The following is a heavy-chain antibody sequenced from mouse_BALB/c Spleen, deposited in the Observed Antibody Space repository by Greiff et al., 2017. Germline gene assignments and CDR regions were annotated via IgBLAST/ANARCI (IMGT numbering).Heavy chain of an antibody. CDR3: ARDGYSSGFAY. J-gene: IGHJ3*01. D-gene: IGHD2-3*01. V-gene: IGHV5-9-4*01. Sequence: EVHLVESGGGLVKPGGSLKLSCAASGFTFSSYAMSWVRQSPEKRLEWVAEISSGGSYTYYPDTVTGRFTISRDNAKNTLYLEMSSLRSEDTAMYYCARDGYSSGFAYWGQGTLVTVSA. CDR1: GFTFSSYA. CDR2: ISSGGSYT.